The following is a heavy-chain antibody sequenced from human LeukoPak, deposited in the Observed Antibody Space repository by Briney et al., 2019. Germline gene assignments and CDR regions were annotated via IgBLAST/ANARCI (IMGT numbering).Heavy chain of an antibody. J-gene: IGHJ3*02. CDR3: ARASYYGSGSYYILDAFDI. Sequence: SETLSLTCTISGGSISSYYWSWIRQPPGKGLEWIGYIYYSGSTNYNPFLKSRVTISVDTSKNQFSLKLSSVTAADTAVYYCARASYYGSGSYYILDAFDIWGQGTMVTVSS. V-gene: IGHV4-59*01. D-gene: IGHD3-10*01. CDR1: GGSISSYY. CDR2: IYYSGST.